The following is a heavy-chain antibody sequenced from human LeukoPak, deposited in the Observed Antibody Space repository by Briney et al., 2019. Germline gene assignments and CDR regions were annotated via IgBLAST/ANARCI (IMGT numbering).Heavy chain of an antibody. J-gene: IGHJ4*02. D-gene: IGHD3-22*01. V-gene: IGHV3-48*03. Sequence: PGGSLRLSCAASGFTFSTYEMTWVRQSPGKGLEWVSYISSSGSTKYYADSVKGRFTISRDNARNSLYLQMNSLRAEDTAVYYCARDNYDSSGPYYFDYWGQGTLVTVSS. CDR2: ISSSGSTK. CDR3: ARDNYDSSGPYYFDY. CDR1: GFTFSTYE.